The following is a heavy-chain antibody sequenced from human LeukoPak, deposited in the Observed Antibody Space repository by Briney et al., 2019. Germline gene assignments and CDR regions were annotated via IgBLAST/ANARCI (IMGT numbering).Heavy chain of an antibody. V-gene: IGHV3-7*01. Sequence: GGSLRLSCAGSGFRFSDYWMDWVRQAPGKGLEWLANIKPDGSVQNYVDSVKGRFTISRDNSKTSVFLQMNSLRAEDMAVYYCARPAAGTPGTAYWGRGTLVTVSS. CDR1: GFRFSDYW. CDR2: IKPDGSVQ. J-gene: IGHJ4*02. D-gene: IGHD6-13*01. CDR3: ARPAAGTPGTAY.